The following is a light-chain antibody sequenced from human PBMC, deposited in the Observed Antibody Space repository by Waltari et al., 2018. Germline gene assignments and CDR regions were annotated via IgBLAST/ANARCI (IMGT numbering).Light chain of an antibody. CDR1: SSDVGGYNY. V-gene: IGLV2-8*01. J-gene: IGLJ2*01. CDR2: EVS. CDR3: SSYAGSNNFVV. Sequence: QSALTQPPSASGSPGQSVTITCTGTSSDVGGYNYVSWYQQHPGKAPKLMIYEVSKRPSGVPDRVSCSKSGNTASLTVSGLQAEDEADYYCSSYAGSNNFVVFGGGTKLTAL.